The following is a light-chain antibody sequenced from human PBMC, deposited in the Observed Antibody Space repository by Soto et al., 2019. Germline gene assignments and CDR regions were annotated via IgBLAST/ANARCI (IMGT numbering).Light chain of an antibody. CDR3: QQSSPVLGT. CDR1: QNVASY. Sequence: DIQTTQSPSSLYASVGDRVTITCRTSQNVASYLNWYQQKPGKAPKLLIYGVSTLESGVPSRFSGSGSGTDFTLTIISLQPEDFATYYCQQSSPVLGTVGQGTRLESK. V-gene: IGKV1-39*01. CDR2: GVS. J-gene: IGKJ5*01.